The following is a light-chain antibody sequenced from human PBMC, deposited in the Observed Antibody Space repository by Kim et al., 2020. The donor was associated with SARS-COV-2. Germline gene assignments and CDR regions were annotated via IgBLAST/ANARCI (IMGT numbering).Light chain of an antibody. CDR3: QKYHTAPPA. CDR1: QGINTF. CDR2: GAH. J-gene: IGKJ1*01. V-gene: IGKV1-27*01. Sequence: ASVGDRVTITCRASQGINTFLAWYQQVPVKAPKLLIYGAHTLQSGVPSRFSGSGSGTDFTLTISSLQHEDVATYFCQKYHTAPPAFGQGTKVDIK.